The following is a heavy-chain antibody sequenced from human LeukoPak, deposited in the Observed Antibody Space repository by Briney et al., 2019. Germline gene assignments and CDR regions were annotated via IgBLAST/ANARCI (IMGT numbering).Heavy chain of an antibody. Sequence: PGGSLRLSCAASGFTFSSYAMHWVRQAPGKGLEWVAVISYDGSNKYYADSVKGRFTISRDNSKNTLYLQMNSLRAEDTAVYYCARGGPSIIVATINSLLNNWFDPWGQGTLVTVSS. J-gene: IGHJ5*02. CDR2: ISYDGSNK. V-gene: IGHV3-30*04. D-gene: IGHD5-12*01. CDR1: GFTFSSYA. CDR3: ARGGPSIIVATINSLLNNWFDP.